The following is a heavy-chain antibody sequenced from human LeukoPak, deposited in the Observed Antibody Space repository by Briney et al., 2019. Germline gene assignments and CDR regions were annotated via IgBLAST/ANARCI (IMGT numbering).Heavy chain of an antibody. CDR1: GGSFSGYY. CDR2: INHSGST. CDR3: ARGIDCSSTTCQAPSYYYYYMDV. D-gene: IGHD2-2*01. V-gene: IGHV4-34*01. Sequence: SETLSLTCAVYGGSFSGYYWSWIRQPPGKGLEWIGEINHSGSTNYNPSLKSRVTISVDTSKNQFSLKLSSVAAADTAVYYCARGIDCSSTTCQAPSYYYYYMDVWGKGTTVTVSS. J-gene: IGHJ6*03.